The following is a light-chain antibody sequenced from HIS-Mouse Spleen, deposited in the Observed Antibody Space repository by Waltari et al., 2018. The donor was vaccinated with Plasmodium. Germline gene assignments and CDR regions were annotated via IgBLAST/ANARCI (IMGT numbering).Light chain of an antibody. CDR2: GAS. V-gene: IGKV3-20*01. Sequence: IVLTQSPGPLSLSPGARATLSCRASQSVSSSYLAWYQQKPGQAPRLLIYGASSRATGIPDRFSGSGSGTDFTLTISRLEPEDFAVYYCQQYGSSPPITFGQGTRLEIK. CDR3: QQYGSSPPIT. CDR1: QSVSSSY. J-gene: IGKJ5*01.